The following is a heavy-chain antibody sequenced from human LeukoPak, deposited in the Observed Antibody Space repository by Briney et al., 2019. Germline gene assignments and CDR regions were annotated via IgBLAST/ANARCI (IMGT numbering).Heavy chain of an antibody. J-gene: IGHJ4*02. Sequence: SETLSLTCTVSGGSISSTSYYWGWIRQPPGKGLEWIGSIYYSGSTYYNPSLKSRVTMSIDTSKNQFSLKLTSVTAADTAVYYCATAQGQWFGESHPYYFDYWGQGTLVTVSS. D-gene: IGHD3-10*01. CDR2: IYYSGST. CDR1: GGSISSTSYY. CDR3: ATAQGQWFGESHPYYFDY. V-gene: IGHV4-39*07.